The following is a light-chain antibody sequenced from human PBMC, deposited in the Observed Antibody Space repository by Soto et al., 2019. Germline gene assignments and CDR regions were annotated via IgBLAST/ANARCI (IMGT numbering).Light chain of an antibody. CDR1: HRVSSY. CDR3: QQRSNWPWT. V-gene: IGKV3-11*01. J-gene: IGKJ1*01. CDR2: ATS. Sequence: EIVMTQSPATLSVSPGERATLSCRASHRVSSYLAWYQQKPGQAPRLLIYATSTRATGIPARFSGSGSGTEFTLTISSLEPEDFAVYYCQQRSNWPWTFGQGTKVDI.